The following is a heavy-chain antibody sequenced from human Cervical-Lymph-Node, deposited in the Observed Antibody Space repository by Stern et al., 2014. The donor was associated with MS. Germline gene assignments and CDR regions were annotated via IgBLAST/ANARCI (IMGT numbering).Heavy chain of an antibody. Sequence: QIPLKESGPTLVKPTQTLTLTCTFSGFSFNTSGVGVGWVRQPPGKALEWLALLYWDAEKTYNTSLNSRVTVTHDTSKNHVVPSLTNMDPVDTATYYWAHTFSGRRYYYYGMDVWGQGTTVTVSS. J-gene: IGHJ6*02. V-gene: IGHV2-5*02. CDR2: LYWDAEK. D-gene: IGHD1-26*01. CDR1: GFSFNTSGVG. CDR3: AHTFSGRRYYYYGMDV.